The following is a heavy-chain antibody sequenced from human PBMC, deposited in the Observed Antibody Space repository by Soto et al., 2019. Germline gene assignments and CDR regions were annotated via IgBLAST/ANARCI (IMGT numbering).Heavy chain of an antibody. CDR2: IIPIFGTA. V-gene: IGHV1-69*06. CDR1: RGTFSSYA. CDR3: ERDGDIVVVVAATLRSYYGMDV. J-gene: IGHJ6*02. Sequence: SVKVSCKASRGTFSSYAMSWVRQAPEQGLEWMGGIIPIFGTANYAQKFQGRVTITADKSTSTAYMELSSLRSEDTDVYYCERDGDIVVVVAATLRSYYGMDVWGQGTTVTVSS. D-gene: IGHD2-15*01.